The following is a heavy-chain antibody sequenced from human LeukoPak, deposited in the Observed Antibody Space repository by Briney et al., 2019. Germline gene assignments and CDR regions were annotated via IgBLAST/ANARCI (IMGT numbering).Heavy chain of an antibody. CDR1: GFTVSSNY. J-gene: IGHJ4*02. CDR2: IYSGGST. D-gene: IGHD7-27*01. V-gene: IGHV3-53*01. CDR3: ARTSNWGTGHYFDY. Sequence: GGSLRLSCAASGFTVSSNYMSWVRQAPGKGLEWVSVIYSGGSTYYADSVKGRFTISRDNSKNTLYLQMNSLRAEDTAVYYCARTSNWGTGHYFDYWGQGTLVTVSS.